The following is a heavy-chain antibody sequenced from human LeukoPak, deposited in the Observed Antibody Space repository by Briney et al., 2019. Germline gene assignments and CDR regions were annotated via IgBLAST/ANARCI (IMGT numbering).Heavy chain of an antibody. CDR1: GYTFTGHY. Sequence: GASVKVSCKASGYTFTGHYMHWVRQAPGQGPEWMGWINPTSGGTRYAQKFQGRVTMTRDTSISTAYMELTRLRSDDTAVYYCARDAESLITLNRGVIVNWFDPWGQGTLVTVSS. CDR2: INPTSGGT. V-gene: IGHV1-2*02. J-gene: IGHJ5*02. CDR3: ARDAESLITLNRGVIVNWFDP. D-gene: IGHD3-10*01.